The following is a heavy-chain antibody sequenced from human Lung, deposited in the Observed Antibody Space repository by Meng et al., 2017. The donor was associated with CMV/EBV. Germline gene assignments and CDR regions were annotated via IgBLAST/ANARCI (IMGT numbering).Heavy chain of an antibody. CDR2: IKQDGSEK. V-gene: IGHV3-7*01. CDR3: ARDAPYCSSTSCYYSYGLDV. Sequence: GGSXRLXCAASGFTFNNYWMTWVRQAPGKGLEWVANIKQDGSEKYYVDSVKGRFTVSRDNAKNSLYLQMNSLRAEDTAVYYCARDAPYCSSTSCYYSYGLDVWGQRNXVT. D-gene: IGHD2-2*01. J-gene: IGHJ6*02. CDR1: GFTFNNYW.